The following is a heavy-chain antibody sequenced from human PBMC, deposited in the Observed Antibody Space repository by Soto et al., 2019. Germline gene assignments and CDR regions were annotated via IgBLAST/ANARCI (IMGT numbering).Heavy chain of an antibody. Sequence: SETLSLTCTVSGGSISNYYWSWIRQPPGKGLEWIGYIYYSGSANYNPSLKSRVTISVDTSKDQFSLKLRSVTAADTAVYYCVKGGTSKFDPWGQGALVPVSP. CDR2: IYYSGSA. J-gene: IGHJ5*02. CDR3: VKGGTSKFDP. CDR1: GGSISNYY. V-gene: IGHV4-59*01. D-gene: IGHD1-26*01.